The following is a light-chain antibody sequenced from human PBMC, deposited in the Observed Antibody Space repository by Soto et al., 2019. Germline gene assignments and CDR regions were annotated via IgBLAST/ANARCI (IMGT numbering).Light chain of an antibody. J-gene: IGKJ3*01. CDR2: GAS. Sequence: EMVLTQSPDTLSVSPGERATLSCRASQTVSSNFLAWYQQRPGQAPRLLIYGASSRAAGIPDRFSGSGSGTDFTLTISRLEPEDLATYYCQQANSFPHTFGPGTKVDIK. CDR1: QTVSSNF. V-gene: IGKV3-20*01. CDR3: QQANSFPHT.